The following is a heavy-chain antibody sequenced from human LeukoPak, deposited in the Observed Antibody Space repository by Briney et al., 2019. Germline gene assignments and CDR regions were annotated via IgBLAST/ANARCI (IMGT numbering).Heavy chain of an antibody. Sequence: SETLSLTCAVYGGSFSGYYWSWIRQPPGKGLEWIGEINHSGSTNYNPSLKSRVTISVDTSKNQFSLKLSSVTAADTAVYYCARYMVRGVNRHFDYWAREPWSPSPQ. J-gene: IGHJ4*02. CDR2: INHSGST. CDR1: GGSFSGYY. D-gene: IGHD3-10*01. CDR3: ARYMVRGVNRHFDY. V-gene: IGHV4-34*01.